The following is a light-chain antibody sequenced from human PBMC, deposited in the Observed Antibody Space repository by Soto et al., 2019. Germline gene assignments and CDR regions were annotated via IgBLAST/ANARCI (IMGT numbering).Light chain of an antibody. CDR2: GAS. CDR1: QSVSSSY. V-gene: IGKV3-20*01. Sequence: DIVLTQSPGTLSLSPGERATLSCRASQSVSSSYLAWYQQKPGQAPRLLIYGASSRATGIPDRFSGSGSGTDVTLIISRLEPEDFAVYYCQQYGSSPWTFGQGTKVEIK. J-gene: IGKJ1*01. CDR3: QQYGSSPWT.